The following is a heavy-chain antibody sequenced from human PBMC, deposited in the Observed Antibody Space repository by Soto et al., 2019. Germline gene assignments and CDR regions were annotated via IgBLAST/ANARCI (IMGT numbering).Heavy chain of an antibody. CDR3: ARDGFSGYHWFDP. CDR1: GGSISSYY. Sequence: QVQLQESGPGLVKPSETLSLTCTVSGGSISSYYWSWIRQPPGKGLEWIGYIYYSGSTNYNPSLKSRVTISVDTSKHQFPLKLSSVTAADTAVYYCARDGFSGYHWFDPWGQGTLVTVSS. CDR2: IYYSGST. J-gene: IGHJ5*02. D-gene: IGHD6-13*01. V-gene: IGHV4-59*01.